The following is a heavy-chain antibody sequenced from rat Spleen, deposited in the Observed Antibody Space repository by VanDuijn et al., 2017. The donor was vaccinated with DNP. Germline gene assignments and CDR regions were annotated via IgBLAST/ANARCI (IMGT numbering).Heavy chain of an antibody. V-gene: IGHV5S13*01. CDR1: GFTFSFYG. Sequence: EVQLVESGGGLVQPGRSLKLSCAASGFTFSFYGMAWVRQAPKKGLEWVASLSPSGGSTYYRDSVRGRFTISRDYARSTLYLQMDSLRSEDTATYYCATSSYFGYDYGFAYWGQGTLVTVSS. CDR2: LSPSGGST. J-gene: IGHJ3*01. CDR3: ATSSYFGYDYGFAY. D-gene: IGHD1-7*01.